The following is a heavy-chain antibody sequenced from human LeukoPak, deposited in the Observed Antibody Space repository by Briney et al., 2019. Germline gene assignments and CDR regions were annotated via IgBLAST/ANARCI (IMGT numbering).Heavy chain of an antibody. Sequence: GESLKISCKGCGYSFTNYWICWVRQMPGKGLEWVGIIYPGDSETKYSQSFQGQVTISADKSVNTAYLQWSSLEASDSAMYYCARPPDYSDNLAGFEYWGQGSLVTVSS. CDR2: IYPGDSET. D-gene: IGHD4-17*01. V-gene: IGHV5-51*01. CDR3: ARPPDYSDNLAGFEY. CDR1: GYSFTNYW. J-gene: IGHJ4*02.